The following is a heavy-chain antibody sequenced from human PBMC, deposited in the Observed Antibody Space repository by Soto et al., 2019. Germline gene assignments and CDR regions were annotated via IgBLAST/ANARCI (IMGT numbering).Heavy chain of an antibody. V-gene: IGHV1-24*01. CDR3: AAGGTRWLHSPFDY. CDR2: FDPEDGET. J-gene: IGHJ4*02. CDR1: GHTLTELS. Sequence: QVQLLQSGAEVKKPGASVKVSCKVSGHTLTELSMHWVRQAPGRGLEWMGGFDPEDGETIFAQKFQGRVTMTEDKSTDSTYMELTSRRSEDTAIYYCAAGGTRWLHSPFDYWGQGTLVTISS. D-gene: IGHD1-1*01.